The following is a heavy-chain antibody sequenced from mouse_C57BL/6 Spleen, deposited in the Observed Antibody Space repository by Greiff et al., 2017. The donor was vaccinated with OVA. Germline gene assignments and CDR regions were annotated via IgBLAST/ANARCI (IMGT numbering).Heavy chain of an antibody. V-gene: IGHV1-55*01. Sequence: QVQLQQPGAELVKPGASVKMSCKASGYTFTSYWITWVKQRPGQGLEWIGDIYPGSGCTNYTEKFKSKATMTVDTSSSTAYMQLSSLTSEDSAVDYCARSRDYEWFAYWGQGTLVTVSA. CDR1: GYTFTSYW. D-gene: IGHD2-4*01. J-gene: IGHJ3*01. CDR2: IYPGSGCT. CDR3: ARSRDYEWFAY.